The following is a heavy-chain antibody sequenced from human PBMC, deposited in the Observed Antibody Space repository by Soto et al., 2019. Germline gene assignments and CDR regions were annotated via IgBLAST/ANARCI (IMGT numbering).Heavy chain of an antibody. CDR1: GGSISSSTYS. Sequence: QLQLQESGPGLVKPSETLSLTCTVSGGSISSSTYSWDWIRQPPGKGLEWIGNIYYSGTTYYNPSLKTRVAICVDTSKHHFSLKRSSVTAAETAVYYRASLRGCSAYGVDYWGQGSLVTVSS. CDR3: ASLRGCSAYGVDY. V-gene: IGHV4-39*02. J-gene: IGHJ4*02. CDR2: IYYSGTT. D-gene: IGHD5-12*01.